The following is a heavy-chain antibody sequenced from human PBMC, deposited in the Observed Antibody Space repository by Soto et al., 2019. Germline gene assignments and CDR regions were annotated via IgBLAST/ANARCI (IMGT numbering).Heavy chain of an antibody. V-gene: IGHV3-9*01. CDR2: ISWNSGSI. CDR3: AKDFSSSWYYMDV. CDR1: GFTFDDYA. D-gene: IGHD6-13*01. J-gene: IGHJ6*03. Sequence: EVQLVESGGGLVQPGRSLRLSCAASGFTFDDYAMHWVRQAPGKGLEWVLGISWNSGSIGYADSVKGRFTISRDNAKNSLYLQMNSLRAEDTALYYCAKDFSSSWYYMDVWGKGTTVTVSS.